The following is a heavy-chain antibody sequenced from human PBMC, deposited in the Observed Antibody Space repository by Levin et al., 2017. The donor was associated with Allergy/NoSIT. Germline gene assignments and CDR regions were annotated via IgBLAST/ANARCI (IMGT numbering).Heavy chain of an antibody. CDR2: SSNDGNNQ. V-gene: IGHV3-30*18. CDR3: AKGGSFDS. J-gene: IGHJ4*02. CDR1: GISFSDFG. Sequence: TGGSLRLSCAVSGISFSDFGFHWVRQAPGKGLEWVAISSNDGNNQYYGDSVKGRFTVSRDKSKNTLNLQMNALRPDDTAVYYCAKGGSFDSWGQGTLVTVSS. D-gene: IGHD3-10*01.